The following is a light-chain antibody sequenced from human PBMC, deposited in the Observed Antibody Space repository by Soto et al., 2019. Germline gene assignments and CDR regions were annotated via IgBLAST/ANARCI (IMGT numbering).Light chain of an antibody. V-gene: IGLV2-11*01. CDR3: CSYAGIYTWV. J-gene: IGLJ1*01. Sequence: QSALTQPRSVSGSPGQSVTISCTGTSSDVGGYNYVSWYQQQPGKAPKLMIYDVSKRPSGVPDRFSGSKSGNTASLTISGLQAEDEADYYCCSYAGIYTWVFGTGTKVTVL. CDR1: SSDVGGYNY. CDR2: DVS.